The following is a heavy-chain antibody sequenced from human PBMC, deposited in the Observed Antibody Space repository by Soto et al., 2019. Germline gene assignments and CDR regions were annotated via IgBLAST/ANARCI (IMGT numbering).Heavy chain of an antibody. Sequence: ASVKVSCKASGYTFTSYDINWVRQATGQGLEWMGWMNPNSGNTGYAQKFQGRVTMTRNTSISTAYMELSSLRSEDTAVSYCARDFTLANAFDIWGQGTMVTVSS. J-gene: IGHJ3*02. CDR2: MNPNSGNT. CDR3: ARDFTLANAFDI. V-gene: IGHV1-8*01. D-gene: IGHD3-3*02. CDR1: GYTFTSYD.